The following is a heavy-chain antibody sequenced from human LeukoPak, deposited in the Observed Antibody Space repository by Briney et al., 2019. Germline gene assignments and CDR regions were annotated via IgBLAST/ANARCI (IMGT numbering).Heavy chain of an antibody. CDR1: GGSFSGYY. Sequence: SETLSLTCAVYGGSFSGYYWSWIRQPPGKGLEWIGSIYYSGSTYYNPSLKSRVTISVDTSKNQFSLKLSSVTAADTAVYYCARHSGSSFDYWGQGTLVTVSS. D-gene: IGHD3-10*01. CDR2: IYYSGST. V-gene: IGHV4-34*01. CDR3: ARHSGSSFDY. J-gene: IGHJ4*02.